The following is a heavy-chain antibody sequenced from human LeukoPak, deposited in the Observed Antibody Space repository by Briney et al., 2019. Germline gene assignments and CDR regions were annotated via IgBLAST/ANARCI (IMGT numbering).Heavy chain of an antibody. CDR1: GITFSSST. J-gene: IGHJ6*03. CDR2: ISGTTISTI. Sequence: GGSLRLSCAASGITFSSSTMTWVRQAPGKGLEWVSYISGTTISTIYYADSVKGRFTISRDNAKNSVYLQMNSPRAEDTAVYYCARVPPRGNDVTVGRYSYMDVWGKGTTVTVSS. V-gene: IGHV3-48*01. CDR3: ARVPPRGNDVTVGRYSYMDV. D-gene: IGHD4-23*01.